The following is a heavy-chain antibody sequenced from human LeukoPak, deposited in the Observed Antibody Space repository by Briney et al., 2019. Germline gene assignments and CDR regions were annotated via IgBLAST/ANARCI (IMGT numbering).Heavy chain of an antibody. CDR1: GFTFSSYA. Sequence: PGGSLRLSCAASGFTFSSYAMHWVRQAPGKGLEWVAVISYDGSNKYYAGSVKGRFTISRDNSKNTLYLQMNSLRAEDTAVYYCVSNSPDPWGQGTLVTVSS. J-gene: IGHJ5*02. D-gene: IGHD2/OR15-2a*01. V-gene: IGHV3-30*04. CDR2: ISYDGSNK. CDR3: VSNSPDP.